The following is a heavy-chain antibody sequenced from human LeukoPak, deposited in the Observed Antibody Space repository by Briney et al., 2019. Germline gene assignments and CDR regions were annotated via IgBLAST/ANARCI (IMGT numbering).Heavy chain of an antibody. V-gene: IGHV3-74*01. Sequence: GGSLRLSCAASGFTFSSYWMHWVRQAPGKGLVWVSRINSDGSSTSYADSVKGRFTISRDNAKNTLYPQMNSLRAEDTAVYYRATGQGHGMDVWGQGTTVTVSS. CDR2: INSDGSST. D-gene: IGHD1-14*01. CDR1: GFTFSSYW. J-gene: IGHJ6*02. CDR3: ATGQGHGMDV.